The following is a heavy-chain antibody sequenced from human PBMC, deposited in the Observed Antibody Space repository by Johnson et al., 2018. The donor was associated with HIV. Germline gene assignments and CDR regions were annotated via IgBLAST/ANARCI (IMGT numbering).Heavy chain of an antibody. CDR3: AKSPGKDHGGNSGAFDI. CDR1: GFTFSDYY. D-gene: IGHD4-23*01. Sequence: QVQLVESGGGLVKPGGSLRLSCAVSGFTFSDYYMSWLRQAPGQGLEWVSYISSSGSTIYYAASLKGRCIISRDNSKNTLYLQMNNRRAEDTALYYCAKSPGKDHGGNSGAFDIWGQGTKVTVSS. J-gene: IGHJ3*02. V-gene: IGHV3-11*04. CDR2: ISSSGSTI.